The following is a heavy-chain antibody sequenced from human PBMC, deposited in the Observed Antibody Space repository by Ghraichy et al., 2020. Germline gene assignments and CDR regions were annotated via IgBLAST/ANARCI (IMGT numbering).Heavy chain of an antibody. D-gene: IGHD2-2*01. V-gene: IGHV1-24*01. CDR3: ATESPAPNGFDP. CDR1: GYTLTELS. Sequence: ASAKVSCKVSGYTLTELSMHWVRQAPGKGLEWMGGFDPEDGETIYAQKFQGRVTMTEDTSTDTAYMELSSLRSEDTAVYYCATESPAPNGFDPWGQGTLVTVSS. CDR2: FDPEDGET. J-gene: IGHJ5*02.